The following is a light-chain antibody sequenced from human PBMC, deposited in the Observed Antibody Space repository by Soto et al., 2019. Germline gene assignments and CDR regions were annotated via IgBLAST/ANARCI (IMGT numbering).Light chain of an antibody. V-gene: IGKV3-15*01. CDR2: DTS. CDR1: QGLGDT. CDR3: QHYVTWPFT. Sequence: EIVMTQSPATLSVSPGEGATLSCRASQGLGDTLAWYQQKPGQTPRLLIYDTSISASGVPARFSGSRSGAAFTLTISSPQYDDLDVDYCQHYVTWPFTFGVGTKVE. J-gene: IGKJ4*01.